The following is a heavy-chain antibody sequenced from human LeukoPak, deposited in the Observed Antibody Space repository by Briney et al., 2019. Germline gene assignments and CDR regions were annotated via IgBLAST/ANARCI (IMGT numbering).Heavy chain of an antibody. V-gene: IGHV3-21*01. CDR1: GFTFSSYS. J-gene: IGHJ4*02. Sequence: TGGSLRLSCAASGFTFSSYSMNWVRQAPGKGLEWVSSISSSSSYIYYADSVKGRFTISRDNAKNSLYLQMNSLRAEDTAVYYCARDHRYDFWSGYYTYWGQGTLVTVSS. CDR3: ARDHRYDFWSGYYTY. D-gene: IGHD3-3*01. CDR2: ISSSSSYI.